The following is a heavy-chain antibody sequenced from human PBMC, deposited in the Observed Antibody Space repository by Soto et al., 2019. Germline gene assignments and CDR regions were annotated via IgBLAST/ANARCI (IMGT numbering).Heavy chain of an antibody. Sequence: QLQLQESGSGLVKPSQTLSLTCAVSGGSISSGGYSWSWIRQLPGKGLEWIGCIYHSGSTYYNPSLKSRVTISVARSKNKFSLKLSSVTAADTAVYYCARVTLAYYFDYWGQGTLVTVSS. V-gene: IGHV4-30-2*01. J-gene: IGHJ4*02. CDR2: IYHSGST. CDR3: ARVTLAYYFDY. D-gene: IGHD3-16*01. CDR1: GGSISSGGYS.